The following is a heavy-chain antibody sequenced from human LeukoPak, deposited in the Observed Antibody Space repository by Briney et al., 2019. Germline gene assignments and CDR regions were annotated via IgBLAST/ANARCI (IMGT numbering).Heavy chain of an antibody. J-gene: IGHJ4*02. CDR1: GYTFTAHY. V-gene: IGHV1-2*02. CDR3: ARDTGDYYRSGSYYDQ. CDR2: VSPNSGGT. D-gene: IGHD3-10*01. Sequence: ASVKVSCKASGYTFTAHYIHWVRQAPGQRLVWMVWVSPNSGGTTYGQKFQGRVTMTRDTAIITAYMELSGLTSDDTALYYCARDTGDYYRSGSYYDQWGQGTLVTVSS.